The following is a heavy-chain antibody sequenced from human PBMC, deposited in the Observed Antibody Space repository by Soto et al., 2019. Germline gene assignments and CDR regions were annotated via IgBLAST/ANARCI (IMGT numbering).Heavy chain of an antibody. D-gene: IGHD6-6*01. Sequence: GGSLRLSCAASGFTFSSYGTHWVRQAPGKGLEWVAVTSFDGSNIYYADSVKGRFTISRDNAKNSLYLQMNSLRAEDTAVYYCARRKVSSSSRAFDIWGQGTMVTVSS. CDR2: TSFDGSNI. CDR1: GFTFSSYG. V-gene: IGHV3-30*03. CDR3: ARRKVSSSSRAFDI. J-gene: IGHJ3*02.